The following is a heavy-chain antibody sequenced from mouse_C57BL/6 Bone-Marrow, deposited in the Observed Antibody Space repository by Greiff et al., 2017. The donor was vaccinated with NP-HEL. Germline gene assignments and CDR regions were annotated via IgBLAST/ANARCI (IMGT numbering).Heavy chain of an antibody. CDR1: GYSFTGYY. CDR2: IYPYNGVP. V-gene: IGHV1-31*01. Sequence: EVQLQQSGPELVKPGASVKISCKASGYSFTGYYMHWVKQSHGNILDWIGYIYPYNGVPSYNQKFKGKATLTVDKSSSTAYMELRSLTSEDSAVYYCARRTLTTVGYYFDYWGQGTTLTVSS. CDR3: ARRTLTTVGYYFDY. D-gene: IGHD1-1*01. J-gene: IGHJ2*01.